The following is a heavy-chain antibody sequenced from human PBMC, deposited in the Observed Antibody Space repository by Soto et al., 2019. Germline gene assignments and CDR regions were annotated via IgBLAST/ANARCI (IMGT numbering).Heavy chain of an antibody. D-gene: IGHD3-3*01. Sequence: GASVKVSCKASGGTFSSYAISWVRQAPGQGLEWMGGIIPIFGTANYAQKFQGRATITADESTSTAYMELSSLRSEDTAVYYCARGPGFWSGYKNWFDTWGQGTLVTVSS. CDR2: IIPIFGTA. CDR1: GGTFSSYA. V-gene: IGHV1-69*13. J-gene: IGHJ5*02. CDR3: ARGPGFWSGYKNWFDT.